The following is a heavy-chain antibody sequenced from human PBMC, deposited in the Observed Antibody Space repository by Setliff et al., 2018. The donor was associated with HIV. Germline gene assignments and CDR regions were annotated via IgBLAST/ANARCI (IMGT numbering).Heavy chain of an antibody. CDR2: INPSSGST. CDR1: GNTFINFY. V-gene: IGHV1-46*01. CDR3: ARAPTLFGVEYYYYFGMDV. J-gene: IGHJ6*02. D-gene: IGHD3-3*01. Sequence: ASVKVSCKASGNTFINFYMHWVRQAPGQGLEWMGIINPSSGSTTYAQKFQGRVTMTRDTSTSTVYIQLSRLRSDDTAVYYCARAPTLFGVEYYYYFGMDVWGQGTTVTVSS.